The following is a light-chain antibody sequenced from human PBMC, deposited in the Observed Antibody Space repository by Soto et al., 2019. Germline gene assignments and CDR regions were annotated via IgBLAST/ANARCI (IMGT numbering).Light chain of an antibody. CDR1: QSVSSN. CDR3: QQYNNWPLT. V-gene: IGKV3-15*01. J-gene: IGKJ4*01. CDR2: TAS. Sequence: EIVMTQSPATLSVSPGERATLSCRAGQSVSSNLAWYQQIPGQPPRLLIYTASTRATGIPARFSGSGSETEFTLTISRLQSEDFAVYYCQQYNNWPLTFGGGTKVEVK.